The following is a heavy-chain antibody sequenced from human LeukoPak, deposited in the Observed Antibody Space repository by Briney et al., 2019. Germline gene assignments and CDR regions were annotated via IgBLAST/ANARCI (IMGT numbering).Heavy chain of an antibody. Sequence: SETLSLTCTVSGGSISSGGYYWSWIRQPPGKGLEWIGYIYHSGSTYYNPSLKSRVTISVDRSKNQFSLKLSSVTAADTAVYYCARGAPDMVRGNYGMDVWGQGTTVTVSS. CDR1: GGSISSGGYY. J-gene: IGHJ6*02. CDR3: ARGAPDMVRGNYGMDV. V-gene: IGHV4-30-2*01. CDR2: IYHSGST. D-gene: IGHD3-10*01.